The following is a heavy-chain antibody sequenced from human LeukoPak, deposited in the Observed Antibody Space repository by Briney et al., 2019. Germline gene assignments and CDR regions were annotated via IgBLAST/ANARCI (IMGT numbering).Heavy chain of an antibody. CDR2: ISSSSSYI. CDR3: AVERTLDY. D-gene: IGHD1-1*01. V-gene: IGHV3-21*01. CDR1: RFSFRSYD. Sequence: GGSLRLSCVASRFSFRSYDMHWVRQAPGKGLEWVSSISSSSSYIYYADSVKGRFTISRDNAKNSLYLQMNSLRAEDTAVYYCAVERTLDYWGQGTLVTVSS. J-gene: IGHJ4*02.